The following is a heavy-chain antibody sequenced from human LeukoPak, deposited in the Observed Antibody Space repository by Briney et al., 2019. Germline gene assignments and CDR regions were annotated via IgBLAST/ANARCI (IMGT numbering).Heavy chain of an antibody. CDR1: GFTFDDYA. CDR3: ASPFDP. Sequence: GGSLRLSCAASGFTFDDYAMHWVRQAPGKGLEWVSGISWNSGSIGYADSVKGRFTISRDNAKNSLYLQMNSLRAEDTAVYYCASPFDPWGQGTLVTVSS. V-gene: IGHV3-9*01. CDR2: ISWNSGSI. J-gene: IGHJ5*02.